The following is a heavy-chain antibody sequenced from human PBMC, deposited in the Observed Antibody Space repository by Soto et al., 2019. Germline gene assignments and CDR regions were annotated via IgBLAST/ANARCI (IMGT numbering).Heavy chain of an antibody. Sequence: SETLSLTCTVSGVSISSHDLSWIRPPPGKGLEWIGYIYNSGSTNYNASLKSRVTISVDTSKNQFSLKLSSVTAADTAVYYCARMHYDILTGVGNWFDPWGQGTQVTVS. CDR2: IYNSGST. J-gene: IGHJ5*02. CDR1: GVSISSHD. V-gene: IGHV4-59*11. CDR3: ARMHYDILTGVGNWFDP. D-gene: IGHD3-9*01.